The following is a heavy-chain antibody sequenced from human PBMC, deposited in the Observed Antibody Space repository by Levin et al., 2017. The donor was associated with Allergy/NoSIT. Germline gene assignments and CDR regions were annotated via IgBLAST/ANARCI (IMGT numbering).Heavy chain of an antibody. Sequence: AASVKVSCKASGYTFTSYYMHWVRQAPGQGLEWMGIINPSGGSTSYAQKFQGRVTMTRDTSTSTVYMELSSLRSEDTAVYYCARGGPNGLIVVALRYYFDYWGQGTLVTVSS. D-gene: IGHD3-22*01. J-gene: IGHJ4*02. CDR3: ARGGPNGLIVVALRYYFDY. CDR1: GYTFTSYY. CDR2: INPSGGST. V-gene: IGHV1-46*01.